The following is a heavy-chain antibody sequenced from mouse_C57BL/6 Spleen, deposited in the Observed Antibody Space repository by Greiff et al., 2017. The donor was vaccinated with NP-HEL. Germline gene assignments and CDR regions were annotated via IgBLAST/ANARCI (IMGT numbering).Heavy chain of an antibody. CDR1: GYTFTSYW. CDR2: IHPNSGST. V-gene: IGHV1-64*01. CDR3: ARDGSSYYFGD. D-gene: IGHD1-1*01. Sequence: QVQLQQPGAELVKPGASVKLSCKASGYTFTSYWMHWVKQRPGQGLEWIGMIHPNSGSTNYNEKFKSKATLTVDKSSSTAYMQLSSLTSEDSAVYYCARDGSSYYFGDWGQGTTLTVSS. J-gene: IGHJ2*01.